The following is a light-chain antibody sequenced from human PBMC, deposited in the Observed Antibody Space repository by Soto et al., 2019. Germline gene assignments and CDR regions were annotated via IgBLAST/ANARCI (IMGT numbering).Light chain of an antibody. Sequence: DIQMTQSPSTLSASVGDRVTITCRASQSISSWLAWYQQKPGKPPNLLIYKASTLGSGVPSRFSGSGSGTEFTLTISSLQPGDFATYYCQQSETYPLTFGQGTRLEIK. CDR3: QQSETYPLT. J-gene: IGKJ5*01. CDR1: QSISSW. CDR2: KAS. V-gene: IGKV1-5*03.